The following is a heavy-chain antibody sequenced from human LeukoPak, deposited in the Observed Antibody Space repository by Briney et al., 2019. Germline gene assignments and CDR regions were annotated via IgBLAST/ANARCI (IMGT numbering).Heavy chain of an antibody. J-gene: IGHJ4*02. Sequence: SETLSLTCTGSGGSISSYYWSWIRQPPGKGLEWIGYIYYSGSTNYNPSLKSRVTISVDTSKNQFSLKLSSVTAADTAVYYCARWSHFGRKMVRGVDEYYFDYWGQGTLVTVSS. CDR3: ARWSHFGRKMVRGVDEYYFDY. CDR2: IYYSGST. V-gene: IGHV4-59*08. CDR1: GGSISSYY. D-gene: IGHD3-10*01.